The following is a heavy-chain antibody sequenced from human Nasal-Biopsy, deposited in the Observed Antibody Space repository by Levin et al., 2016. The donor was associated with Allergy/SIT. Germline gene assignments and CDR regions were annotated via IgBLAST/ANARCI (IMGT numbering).Heavy chain of an antibody. J-gene: IGHJ6*02. Sequence: SETLSLTCTVSGGSVTSANNYWSWIRQPPGKGLEWIGYISENGRTNYSPSLSGRVTISVDTSKNQISLKLTSVTVADTAVYYCARRIVFHGLDVWGQGTTVTVS. V-gene: IGHV4-61*01. D-gene: IGHD2-15*01. CDR2: ISENGRT. CDR1: GGSVTSANNY. CDR3: ARRIVFHGLDV.